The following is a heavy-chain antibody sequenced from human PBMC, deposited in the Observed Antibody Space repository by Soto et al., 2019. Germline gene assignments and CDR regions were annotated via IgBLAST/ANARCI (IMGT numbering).Heavy chain of an antibody. Sequence: RRLSCAASGFTFTRYSMNWVRQAPGKGLEWVSSISSTTNYIYYGDSMGGRFTISRDNAKNSLYLEMNSLRAEDTAVYYCARESEDLTSNFDYWGQGTLVTVSS. J-gene: IGHJ4*02. V-gene: IGHV3-21*06. CDR3: ARESEDLTSNFDY. CDR2: ISSTTNYI. CDR1: GFTFTRYS.